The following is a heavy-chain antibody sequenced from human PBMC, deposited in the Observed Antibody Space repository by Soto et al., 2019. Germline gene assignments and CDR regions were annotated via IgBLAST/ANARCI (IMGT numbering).Heavy chain of an antibody. CDR2: ISYDGSNK. CDR3: AKKGVAAAGKGDYYDSDGMDV. J-gene: IGHJ6*01. CDR1: GFTFSSYG. V-gene: IGHV3-30*18. Sequence: QVQLVESGGGVVQPGRSLRLSCAASGFTFSSYGMHWVRQAPGKGLEWVAVISYDGSNKYYADSVKGRFTISRDNAKNTLYLQMNSLRAEDTAVYYCAKKGVAAAGKGDYYDSDGMDVW. D-gene: IGHD6-13*01.